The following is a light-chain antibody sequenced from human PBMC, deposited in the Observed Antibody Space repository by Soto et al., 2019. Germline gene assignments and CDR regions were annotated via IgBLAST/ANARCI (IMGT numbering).Light chain of an antibody. J-gene: IGKJ2*01. CDR3: HQYGSSPYT. Sequence: EIVLTQSPGTLSVSPGERATLSCRASQSVSSSYLAWYQQKPGQAPTLLIYGASSRATGIPDRFSGSGSGTDFTLTISRLEPEDFAVYYCHQYGSSPYTFCQGTKLEIK. V-gene: IGKV3-20*01. CDR1: QSVSSSY. CDR2: GAS.